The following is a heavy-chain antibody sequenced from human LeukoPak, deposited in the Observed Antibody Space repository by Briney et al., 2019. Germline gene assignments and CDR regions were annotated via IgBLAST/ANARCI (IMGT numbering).Heavy chain of an antibody. CDR1: GFTFSSYG. CDR2: IRYDGSNK. V-gene: IGHV3-30*02. J-gene: IGHJ4*02. CDR3: AKKGYAGSGTYSYYFDY. D-gene: IGHD3-10*01. Sequence: GGSLRLSCAASGFTFSSYGMHWVRQAPGKGLEWVAFIRYDGSNKYYADSVKGRFTISRDNSKDTLYLQMNSLRAEDTAVYYCAKKGYAGSGTYSYYFDYWGRGPWSPSPQ.